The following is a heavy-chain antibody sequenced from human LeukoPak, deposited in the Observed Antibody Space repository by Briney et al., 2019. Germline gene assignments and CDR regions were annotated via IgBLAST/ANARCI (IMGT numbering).Heavy chain of an antibody. V-gene: IGHV3-23*01. CDR1: GFTFSSYA. CDR2: IGTRGNT. Sequence: GGSLRLSCAASGFTFSSYAITWVRPAPGKGLEWVSSIGTRGNTYYADSVRGRFTISRENSRNTVYLQMNSLRVEDTATYYCAKGGIGERGSTDAWGQGTLVTVSS. D-gene: IGHD3-3*01. J-gene: IGHJ5*02. CDR3: AKGGIGERGSTDA.